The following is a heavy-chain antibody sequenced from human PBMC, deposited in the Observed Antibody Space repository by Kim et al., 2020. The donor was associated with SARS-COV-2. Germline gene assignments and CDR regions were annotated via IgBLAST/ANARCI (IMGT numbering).Heavy chain of an antibody. Sequence: YDGSNKNYANTVKARFTISRDNSKNPLYLQMNRLRAEDTAVYYCAYGMDVWGHGTTVTVSS. CDR2: YDGSNK. J-gene: IGHJ6*02. CDR3: AYGMDV. V-gene: IGHV3-33*01.